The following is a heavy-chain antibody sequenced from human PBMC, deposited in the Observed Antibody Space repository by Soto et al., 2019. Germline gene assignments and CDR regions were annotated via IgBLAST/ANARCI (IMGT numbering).Heavy chain of an antibody. D-gene: IGHD4-17*01. CDR3: AHRTTVTTAKTYFDY. Sequence: SGPTLVHPTQTLTLTCTFSGFSLSTSGVGVGWIRQPPGKALEWLALIYWDDDKRYSPSLKSRLTITKDTSKNQLVLTMTNMDPVDTATYYCAHRTTVTTAKTYFDYWGQGTLVTVSS. J-gene: IGHJ4*02. V-gene: IGHV2-5*02. CDR1: GFSLSTSGVG. CDR2: IYWDDDK.